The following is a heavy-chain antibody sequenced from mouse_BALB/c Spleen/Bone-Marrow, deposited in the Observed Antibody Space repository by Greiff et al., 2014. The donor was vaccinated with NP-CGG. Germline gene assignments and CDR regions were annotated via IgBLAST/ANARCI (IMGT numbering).Heavy chain of an antibody. CDR3: ARYDYDVGYFDY. V-gene: IGHV3-2*02. CDR1: GYSITSDYV. J-gene: IGHJ2*01. Sequence: EVKLEESGPGLVKPSQSLSLTCTVTGYSITSDYVWNWIRQFPGNKLEWMGYISYSGSTSYNPSLKSRISITRDTSKNQFFLQLNSVTTEDTATYYCARYDYDVGYFDYWGQGTTLTVSS. CDR2: ISYSGST. D-gene: IGHD2-4*01.